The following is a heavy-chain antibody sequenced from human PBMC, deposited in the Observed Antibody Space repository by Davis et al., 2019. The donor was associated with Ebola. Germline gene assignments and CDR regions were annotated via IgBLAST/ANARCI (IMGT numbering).Heavy chain of an antibody. V-gene: IGHV4-39*01. CDR2: LYYSGTT. CDR3: ARHILPKRMKYGMDV. D-gene: IGHD2-15*01. CDR1: GDSISTSYYS. J-gene: IGHJ6*02. Sequence: MPGGSLRLSCSVSGDSISTSYYSWGWIRLPPGKGLEWIGSLYYSGTTHYNPSLKSRATISVDTSKNEFSLKLSSVTAADTAMYYCARHILPKRMKYGMDVWGQGTTVTVSS.